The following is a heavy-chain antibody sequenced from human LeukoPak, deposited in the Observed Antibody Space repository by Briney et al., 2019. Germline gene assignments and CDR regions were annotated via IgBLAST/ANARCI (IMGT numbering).Heavy chain of an antibody. Sequence: PGGSLRFSCAASGFTFSSYAMHWVRQAPGKGLEWVAVISYDGSNKYYADSVKGRFTISRDNSKNTLYLQMNSLRAEDTAVYYCARDRREIYYEFWSGSALVWEGRGQGTLVTVSS. V-gene: IGHV3-30-3*01. J-gene: IGHJ4*02. CDR1: GFTFSSYA. CDR2: ISYDGSNK. CDR3: ARDRREIYYEFWSGSALVWEG. D-gene: IGHD3-3*01.